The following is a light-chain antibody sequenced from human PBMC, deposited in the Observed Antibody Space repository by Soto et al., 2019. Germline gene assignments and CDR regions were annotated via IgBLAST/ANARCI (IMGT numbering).Light chain of an antibody. CDR3: VLYMGSGTVV. V-gene: IGLV8-61*01. CDR1: SGSVSTNYY. CDR2: STN. Sequence: QTVVTQEPSFSVCPGGTVTLTCGLSSGSVSTNYYPSWCQQTPGQAPRTLIYSTNTRSSGVPDRFSGSILGNKAALTITGAQADDESDYYCVLYMGSGTVVFGGGTKLTVL. J-gene: IGLJ2*01.